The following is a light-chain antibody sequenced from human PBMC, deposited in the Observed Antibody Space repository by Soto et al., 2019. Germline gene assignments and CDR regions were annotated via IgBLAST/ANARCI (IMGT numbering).Light chain of an antibody. Sequence: DIQMTQSPTSLSASVGDRVTLTCQASQDIRKYLNWYQQMPGKAPKLLIYDASNLEVGVPARFSGGGSGTDFTLTINSLQPEDFVTYFCQQYDKLPLTFGGGTKVGLK. J-gene: IGKJ4*01. CDR2: DAS. CDR1: QDIRKY. V-gene: IGKV1-33*01. CDR3: QQYDKLPLT.